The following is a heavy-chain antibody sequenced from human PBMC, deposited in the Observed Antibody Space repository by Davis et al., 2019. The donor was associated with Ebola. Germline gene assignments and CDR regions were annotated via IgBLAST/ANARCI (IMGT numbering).Heavy chain of an antibody. V-gene: IGHV4-59*01. D-gene: IGHD2-2*01. Sequence: MPSETLSLTCTVSGGSISSYYWSWIRQPPGKGPEWIAYVYNIGNTNYNPSLKSRVTISVDTSKNQFSLKLSSVTAADTAVYYCARVLPANGMDVWGQGTTVTVSS. CDR1: GGSISSYY. J-gene: IGHJ6*02. CDR2: VYNIGNT. CDR3: ARVLPANGMDV.